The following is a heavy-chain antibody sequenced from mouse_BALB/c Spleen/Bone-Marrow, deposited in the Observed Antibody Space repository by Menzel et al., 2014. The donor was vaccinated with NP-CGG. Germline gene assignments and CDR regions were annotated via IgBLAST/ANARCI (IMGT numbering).Heavy chain of an antibody. CDR1: GYTFTSYW. CDR2: INPSNGRT. V-gene: IGHV1S81*02. Sequence: QVQLQQSGAELVKPGASVKLSCRASGYTFTSYWMHWVKQRPGQGLEWIGEINPSNGRTNYNEKFKSMATLTVDRSSSTACMQVSRLTSEGSAVCYCARISDGSGGSIDCWGQGTSVTVSS. J-gene: IGHJ4*01. CDR3: ARISDGSGGSIDC. D-gene: IGHD1-1*01.